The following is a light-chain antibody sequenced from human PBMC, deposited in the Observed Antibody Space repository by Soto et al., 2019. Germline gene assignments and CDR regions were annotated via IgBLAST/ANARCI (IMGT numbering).Light chain of an antibody. CDR1: SSDIGDYNY. CDR2: EVS. Sequence: QSALTQPASVSGSPGHSITISCTGTSSDIGDYNYVSWYQQHPGKAPKLMIYEVSNRPSGVSNRFSGSKSGNTASLTISGLQAEDEADYYCSSYASGITLYVFGTGTKVTVL. CDR3: SSYASGITLYV. J-gene: IGLJ1*01. V-gene: IGLV2-14*01.